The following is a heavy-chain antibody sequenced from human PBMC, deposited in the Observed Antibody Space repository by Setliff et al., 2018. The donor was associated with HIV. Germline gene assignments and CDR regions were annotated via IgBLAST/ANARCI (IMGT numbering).Heavy chain of an antibody. CDR2: ISGSGSST. D-gene: IGHD3-22*01. CDR1: GFSFSSYA. Sequence: GGSLRLSCAASGFSFSSYAMSWVRQAPGKGLEWVSAISGSGSSTYYADSVKGRFTISRDNSKDTMYLQMNSLRDEDTAQYYCAKGYYYDSGGGRVRAFDIWGQGTMVTVSS. J-gene: IGHJ3*02. V-gene: IGHV3-23*01. CDR3: AKGYYYDSGGGRVRAFDI.